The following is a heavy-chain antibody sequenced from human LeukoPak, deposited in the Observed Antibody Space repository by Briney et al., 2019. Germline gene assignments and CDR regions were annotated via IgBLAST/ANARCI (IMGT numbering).Heavy chain of an antibody. CDR3: AKNIWFGESSDAFHI. D-gene: IGHD3-10*01. CDR2: INPNSGGT. Sequence: GASVKVSCKASGYTFTSYAMNWVRQAPGQGLEWMGWINPNSGGTNYAQKFQGRVTMTRDTSISTAHMELSRLRSDDTAVYYCAKNIWFGESSDAFHIWGRGTMVTVSS. V-gene: IGHV1-2*02. J-gene: IGHJ3*02. CDR1: GYTFTSYA.